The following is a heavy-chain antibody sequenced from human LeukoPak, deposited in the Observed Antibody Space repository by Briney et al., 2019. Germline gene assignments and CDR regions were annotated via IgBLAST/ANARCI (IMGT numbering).Heavy chain of an antibody. CDR3: ARDVWTGVAVSDY. V-gene: IGHV3-7*01. CDR2: IKEDGSIQ. J-gene: IGHJ4*02. CDR1: GVTFSSYW. Sequence: GGSLRLSCVASGVTFSSYWMTCVRQAPGRGLGWWANIKEDGSIQYYLDSVRGRFTISRDNAKTSVYLQLNSLRADDTAVYYCARDVWTGVAVSDYWGQGTLVTVSS. D-gene: IGHD6-19*01.